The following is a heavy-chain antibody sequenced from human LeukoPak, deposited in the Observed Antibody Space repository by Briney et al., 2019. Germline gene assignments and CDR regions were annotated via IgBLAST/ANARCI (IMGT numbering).Heavy chain of an antibody. CDR1: GFTFSSYG. CDR3: AREMIFGVVILDY. V-gene: IGHV3-30*03. D-gene: IGHD3-3*01. Sequence: GGSLRLSCAASGFTFSSYGMHWVRQAPGKGLEWVAVISYDGSNKYYADSVKGRFTISRDNSKNSLYLQMNSLRAEDTAVYYCAREMIFGVVILDYWGQGTLVTVSS. CDR2: ISYDGSNK. J-gene: IGHJ4*02.